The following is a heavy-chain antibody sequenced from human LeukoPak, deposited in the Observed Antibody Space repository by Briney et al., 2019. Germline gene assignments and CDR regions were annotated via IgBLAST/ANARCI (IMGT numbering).Heavy chain of an antibody. J-gene: IGHJ5*02. CDR1: GGTFSSYA. Sequence: SVKVSCKASGGTFSSYAISWVRQAPGQGLEWMGRIIPILGIANYAQKFQGRVTITADESTSTAYMELSSLRSEDTAVYYCARSADYKVNWFDPWGQGTLVTVSS. CDR3: ARSADYKVNWFDP. D-gene: IGHD4-11*01. CDR2: IIPILGIA. V-gene: IGHV1-69*04.